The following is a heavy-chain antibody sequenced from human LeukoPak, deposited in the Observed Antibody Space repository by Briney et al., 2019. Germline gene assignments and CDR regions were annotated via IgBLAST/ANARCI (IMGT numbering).Heavy chain of an antibody. V-gene: IGHV7-4-1*02. Sequence: GASVKVSCKASGYTFTSYAMNWVRQAPGQGLEWMGWINTNTGNPTYAQGFTGRFVFSLDTSVSTAYLQISSLKAEDTAVYYCARVFHPPIAAAGTAPFDYWGQGTLVTVSS. CDR3: ARVFHPPIAAAGTAPFDY. D-gene: IGHD6-13*01. J-gene: IGHJ4*02. CDR1: GYTFTSYA. CDR2: INTNTGNP.